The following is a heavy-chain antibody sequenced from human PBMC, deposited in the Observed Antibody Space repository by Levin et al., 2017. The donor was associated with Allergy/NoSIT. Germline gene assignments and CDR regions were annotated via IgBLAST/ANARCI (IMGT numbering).Heavy chain of an antibody. CDR3: ARDMRLGRPYYGMDV. J-gene: IGHJ6*02. D-gene: IGHD1-26*01. CDR2: IYYSGST. CDR1: GGSISSYY. V-gene: IGHV4-59*01. Sequence: SETLSLTCTVSGGSISSYYWIWIRQPPGKGLEWIGYIYYSGSTNYNPSLKSRVTISVDTSKNQFSLTLSSVTAADTAVYYCARDMRLGRPYYGMDVWGQGTTVTVSS.